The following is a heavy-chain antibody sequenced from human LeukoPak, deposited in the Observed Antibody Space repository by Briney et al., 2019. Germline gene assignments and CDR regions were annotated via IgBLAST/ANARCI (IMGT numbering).Heavy chain of an antibody. CDR1: GGSIGSYY. V-gene: IGHV4-59*08. CDR2: IYYSGTT. J-gene: IGHJ4*02. D-gene: IGHD4-11*01. Sequence: SETLSLTCTVSGGSIGSYYWSWIRQPPGKGLEWIGYIYYSGTTNYNPSLKGRVTISVDTSKNQFSLMLSSVTAADTAVYYCARQRDAYSNDRPFDFWGQGTLVTVSS. CDR3: ARQRDAYSNDRPFDF.